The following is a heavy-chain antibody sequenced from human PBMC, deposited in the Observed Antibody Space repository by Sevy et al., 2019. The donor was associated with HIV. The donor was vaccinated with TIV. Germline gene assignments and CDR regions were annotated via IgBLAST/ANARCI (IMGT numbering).Heavy chain of an antibody. CDR1: GFTFSGYY. CDR2: IKEDGSEK. Sequence: GGSLRLSCAASGFTFSGYYMTWVRQAPGKGLEWVANIKEDGSEKKYVDSVKGRFTFSRDNAKNSLYLQMNSLRAEDTAMYYCASERLPKTGTTAGYYYYMDVWGKGTTVIVSS. V-gene: IGHV3-7*03. CDR3: ASERLPKTGTTAGYYYYMDV. D-gene: IGHD1-7*01. J-gene: IGHJ6*03.